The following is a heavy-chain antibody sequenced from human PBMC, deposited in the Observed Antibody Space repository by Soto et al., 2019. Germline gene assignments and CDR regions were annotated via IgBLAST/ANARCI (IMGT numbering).Heavy chain of an antibody. Sequence: QVQLQESGPGLVKPSGTLSFTCVVSGGSIRRRNWVSWFRQPPVKGLEWIGAICHSGKTYYNPSPTRRAEISVDKSKNKLSLKMGSVIAAQTAVYYRATLPAPAASFDNWGHGTLVTVSS. CDR3: ATLPAPAASFDN. J-gene: IGHJ4*01. CDR1: GGSIRRRNW. V-gene: IGHV4-4*02. CDR2: ICHSGKT. D-gene: IGHD5-18*01.